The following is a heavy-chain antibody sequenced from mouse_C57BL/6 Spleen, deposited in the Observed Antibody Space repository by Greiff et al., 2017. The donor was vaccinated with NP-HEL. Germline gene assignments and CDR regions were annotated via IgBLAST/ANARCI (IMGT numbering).Heavy chain of an antibody. J-gene: IGHJ2*01. CDR1: GYSITSGYY. D-gene: IGHD3-2*02. Sequence: EVQLQQSGPGLVKPSQSLSLTCSVTGYSITSGYYWNWIRQFPGNKLEWMGYISYDGSNNYNPSLKNRISITRDTSKNQFFLKLNSVTTEDTATYYCAQLRLQRYYFDYWGQGTTLTVSS. V-gene: IGHV3-6*01. CDR3: AQLRLQRYYFDY. CDR2: ISYDGSN.